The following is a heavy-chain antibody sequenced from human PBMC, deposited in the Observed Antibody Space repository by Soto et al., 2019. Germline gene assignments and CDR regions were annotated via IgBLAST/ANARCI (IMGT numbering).Heavy chain of an antibody. CDR2: ISYDGSNK. CDR1: GFTFSSYG. V-gene: IGHV3-30*18. Sequence: QVQLVESGGGVVQPGRSLRLSCAASGFTFSSYGMHWVRQAPGKGLEWVAVISYDGSNKYYADSVKGRFTISRDNSKNTLYLQMNSLRAEDTAVYYCAKDSHSSSWYVLFRGTSSGVDYWGQGTLVTVSS. J-gene: IGHJ4*02. D-gene: IGHD6-13*01. CDR3: AKDSHSSSWYVLFRGTSSGVDY.